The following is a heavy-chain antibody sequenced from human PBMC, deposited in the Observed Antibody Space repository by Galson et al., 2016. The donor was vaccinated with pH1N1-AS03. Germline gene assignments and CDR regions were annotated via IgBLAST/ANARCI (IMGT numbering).Heavy chain of an antibody. D-gene: IGHD3-10*01. CDR2: VSDSGSNT. Sequence: SLRLSCAASGFTFSAYAMSWVRQSPGKGLEWVSAVSDSGSNTYYSDSVKGRFTGSRDNSMNTLSLQTSSLRSDDTAVYYCAREYKVRGSTKGFDYWGQGTLVTVSS. CDR1: GFTFSAYA. V-gene: IGHV3-23*01. J-gene: IGHJ4*02. CDR3: AREYKVRGSTKGFDY.